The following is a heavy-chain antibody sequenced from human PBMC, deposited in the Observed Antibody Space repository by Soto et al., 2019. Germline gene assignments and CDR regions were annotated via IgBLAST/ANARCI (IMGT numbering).Heavy chain of an antibody. CDR2: ISHSGST. J-gene: IGHJ4*02. CDR1: GGSFSGYY. CDR3: TTYYSGSGTSYKFGY. V-gene: IGHV4-34*03. Sequence: SETLSLTCAVYGGSFSGYYWSWIRQPPGKGLEWIGEISHSGSTNYNPSLKSRVTISVDTSKNQFSLKLSSVTIEDTAVYYCTTYYSGSGTSYKFGYWGQGTLVTVSS. D-gene: IGHD3-10*01.